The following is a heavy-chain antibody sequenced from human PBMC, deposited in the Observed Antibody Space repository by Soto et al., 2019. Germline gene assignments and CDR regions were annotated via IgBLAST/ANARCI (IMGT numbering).Heavy chain of an antibody. CDR3: ARLAVVTPHYYYGMDV. Sequence: SVKVSCKASGGTFSSYAISWVRQAPGQGLEWMGGIIPIFGTANYAQKFQGRVTITADESASTAYMELSSLRSEDTAVYYCARLAVVTPHYYYGMDVWGQGTTVTVSS. J-gene: IGHJ6*02. CDR2: IIPIFGTA. D-gene: IGHD2-21*02. V-gene: IGHV1-69*13. CDR1: GGTFSSYA.